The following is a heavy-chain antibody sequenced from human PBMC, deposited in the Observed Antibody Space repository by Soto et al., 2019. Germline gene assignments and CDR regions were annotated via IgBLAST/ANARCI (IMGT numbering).Heavy chain of an antibody. CDR1: GGSIGSGGYY. CDR3: ARSFSGYDPFDY. J-gene: IGHJ4*02. Sequence: SETLSLTCTVSGGSIGSGGYYWSWIRQHPGKGLEWIGYIYYSGNTYYNPSLRSRVTISVDTSKNQFSLNLTSVTAADTAVYYCARSFSGYDPFDYWGQGTLVTVSS. CDR2: IYYSGNT. D-gene: IGHD5-12*01. V-gene: IGHV4-31*03.